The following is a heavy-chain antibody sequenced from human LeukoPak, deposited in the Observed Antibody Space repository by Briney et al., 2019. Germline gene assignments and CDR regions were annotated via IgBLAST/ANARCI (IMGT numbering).Heavy chain of an antibody. CDR1: GYSFTSYW. J-gene: IGHJ4*02. CDR2: IYPGDSDT. V-gene: IGHV5-51*01. CDR3: ARRSRIAAAGTVLDY. D-gene: IGHD6-13*01. Sequence: GESLKISRKGSGYSFTSYWIGWVRQMPGKGLEWMGIIYPGDSDTRYSPSFQGQVTVSADKSISTAYLQWSSLKASDTAMYYCARRSRIAAAGTVLDYWGQGTLVTVSS.